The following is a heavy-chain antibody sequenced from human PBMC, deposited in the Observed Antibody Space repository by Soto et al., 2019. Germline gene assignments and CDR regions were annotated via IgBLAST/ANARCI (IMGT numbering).Heavy chain of an antibody. J-gene: IGHJ6*02. CDR3: PSAYDSSRPHGMYV. Sequence: EVQLVESGGGLVKPGGSLRLSCAASGFTFSSYSMNWVRQAPGKGLEWVSSISSSSSYIYYEDSVKGRFTISRDNAKNALYLQMNSLSAEDTAVYYCPSAYDSSRPHGMYVWGQGTTVAFSS. CDR1: GFTFSSYS. V-gene: IGHV3-21*01. D-gene: IGHD3-22*01. CDR2: ISSSSSYI.